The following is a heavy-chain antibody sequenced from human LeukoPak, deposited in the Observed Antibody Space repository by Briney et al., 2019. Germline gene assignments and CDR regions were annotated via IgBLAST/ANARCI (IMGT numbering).Heavy chain of an antibody. D-gene: IGHD2-21*01. V-gene: IGHV2-70*04. J-gene: IGHJ4*02. Sequence: SGPALVQPTQTLTLTCTFSGFSLTTRGMRVSWIRQTPGKALEWLARIDWDDDKFYSPSLKTRLTISKDTSKNPVVLTMTNMDPVDTCTYYCARISTYCYAVNCFFEYWGQGTLVTVSS. CDR1: GFSLTTRGMR. CDR3: ARISTYCYAVNCFFEY. CDR2: IDWDDDK.